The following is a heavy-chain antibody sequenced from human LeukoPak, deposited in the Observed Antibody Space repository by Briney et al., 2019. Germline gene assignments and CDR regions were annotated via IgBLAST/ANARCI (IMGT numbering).Heavy chain of an antibody. V-gene: IGHV4-34*01. Sequence: SETLSLTCAVYGGSFSGYYWSWIRQPPGKGLEWIGEINHSGSTNYNPSLKSRVTISVDTSKNQFSLKLSSVTAADTAVYYRARRPPWYSSGWYYWGQGTLVTVSS. J-gene: IGHJ4*02. D-gene: IGHD6-19*01. CDR2: INHSGST. CDR1: GGSFSGYY. CDR3: ARRPPWYSSGWYY.